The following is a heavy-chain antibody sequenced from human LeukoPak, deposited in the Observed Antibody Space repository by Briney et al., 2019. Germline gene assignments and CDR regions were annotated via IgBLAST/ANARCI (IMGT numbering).Heavy chain of an antibody. Sequence: GASVKVSCKASGYTFTGYYMHWVRQAPGQGLEWMGWINPNSGGTNYAQKFQGRVTMTRDTSISTAYMELSRLRSDDTAVYYCARGNSPGSYYDPFDYWGQGTLVTVSS. J-gene: IGHJ4*02. CDR3: ARGNSPGSYYDPFDY. V-gene: IGHV1-2*02. CDR1: GYTFTGYY. CDR2: INPNSGGT. D-gene: IGHD1-26*01.